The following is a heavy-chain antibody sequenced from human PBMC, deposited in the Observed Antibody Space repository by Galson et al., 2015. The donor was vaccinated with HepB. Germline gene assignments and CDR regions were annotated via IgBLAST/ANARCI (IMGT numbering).Heavy chain of an antibody. J-gene: IGHJ6*02. D-gene: IGHD3-22*01. CDR2: ISGSGGST. CDR1: GFTFSSYA. CDR3: AKAVPRYYYDSSGYSHGMDV. V-gene: IGHV3-23*01. Sequence: SLRLSCAASGFTFSSYAMSWVRQAPGKGLEWVSAISGSGGSTYYADSVKGRFTISRDNSKNTLYLQMNSLRAEDTAVYYCAKAVPRYYYDSSGYSHGMDVWGQGTTVTVSS.